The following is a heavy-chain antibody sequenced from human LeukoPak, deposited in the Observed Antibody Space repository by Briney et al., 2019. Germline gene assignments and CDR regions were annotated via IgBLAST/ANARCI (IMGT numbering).Heavy chain of an antibody. D-gene: IGHD3-22*01. J-gene: IGHJ3*02. CDR3: ARDSVSHYYDSSGHPGAFDI. CDR2: INAGNGNT. Sequence: ASVKVSCKASGYTFTSYAMHWVRQAPGQRLEWMGWINAGNGNTKYSQKFQGRVTITRDTSASTAYMELSSLRSEDTAVYYCARDSVSHYYDSSGHPGAFDIWGQGTMVTVSS. CDR1: GYTFTSYA. V-gene: IGHV1-3*01.